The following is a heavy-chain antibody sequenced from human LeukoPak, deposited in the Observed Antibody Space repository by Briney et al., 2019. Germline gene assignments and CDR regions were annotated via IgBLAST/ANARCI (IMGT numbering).Heavy chain of an antibody. CDR2: ISGSGGST. J-gene: IGHJ4*02. D-gene: IGHD3-9*01. V-gene: IGHV3-23*01. Sequence: GGSLRLSCAASGFTFSSYAMSWVRQAPGKGLERVSGISGSGGSTYYADSVKGRFTISRDNSKNTLYLQMNSLRAEDTTVYYCAKDTVRYFDLYYFDYWGQGTLVTVSS. CDR3: AKDTVRYFDLYYFDY. CDR1: GFTFSSYA.